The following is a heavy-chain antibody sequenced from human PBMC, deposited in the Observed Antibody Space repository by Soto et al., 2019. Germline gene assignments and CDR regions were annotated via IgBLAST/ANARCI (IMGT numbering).Heavy chain of an antibody. CDR1: GGSISSGDYY. CDR2: IYYSGST. CDR3: ARDSITMWTEAFDI. J-gene: IGHJ3*02. Sequence: QVQLQESGPGLVKPSQTLSLTCTVSGGSISSGDYYWSWIRQPPGKGLEWIGYIYYSGSTYYNPTLXXXVXXSVDTSKNQFSLKLSSVTAADTAVYYCARDSITMWTEAFDIWGQGTMVTVSS. V-gene: IGHV4-30-4*01. D-gene: IGHD3-10*02.